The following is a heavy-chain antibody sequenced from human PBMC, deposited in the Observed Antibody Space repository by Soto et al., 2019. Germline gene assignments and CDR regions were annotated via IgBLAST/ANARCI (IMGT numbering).Heavy chain of an antibody. V-gene: IGHV3-48*03. Sequence: LRLSCAASRFTFSTYEMHWFRQAPGKGLEWVSYISTSGSTVYYADSVKGRFTVSRDNTRNSLYLQMDSLRDEDTALYYCVRYCGTTLCNGVATRTFDYWGQGTLVTVSS. CDR1: RFTFSTYE. CDR2: ISTSGSTV. CDR3: VRYCGTTLCNGVATRTFDY. J-gene: IGHJ4*02. D-gene: IGHD5-12*01.